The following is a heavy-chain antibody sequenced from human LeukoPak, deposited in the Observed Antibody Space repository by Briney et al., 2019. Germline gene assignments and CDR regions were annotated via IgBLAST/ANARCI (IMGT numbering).Heavy chain of an antibody. Sequence: PGGSLRLSCAASGFTFSRYGMHWVRQAPGKGLEWVAVIWYDGSNKYYADSVKGRFTISRDNSKNTLYLQMNSLRAEDTAVYYCARSGTRDTFFDYWGQGTLVTVSS. J-gene: IGHJ4*02. CDR2: IWYDGSNK. D-gene: IGHD1-26*01. CDR1: GFTFSRYG. CDR3: ARSGTRDTFFDY. V-gene: IGHV3-33*01.